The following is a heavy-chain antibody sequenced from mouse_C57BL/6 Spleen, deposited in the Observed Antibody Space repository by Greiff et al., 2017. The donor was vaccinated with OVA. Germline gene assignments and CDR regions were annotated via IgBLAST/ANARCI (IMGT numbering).Heavy chain of an antibody. CDR1: GYSITSGYD. CDR2: ISYSGST. D-gene: IGHD2-4*01. CDR3: ARAGGYDYDAFDY. J-gene: IGHJ2*01. Sequence: EVKLMESGPGMVKPSQSLSLTCTVSGYSITSGYDWHWIRHPPENKLEWMGYISYSGSTNYNPTFKSRISITHDTSNNHFFLKLNSVTTEDTATDYCARAGGYDYDAFDYWGQGTTLTVSS. V-gene: IGHV3-1*01.